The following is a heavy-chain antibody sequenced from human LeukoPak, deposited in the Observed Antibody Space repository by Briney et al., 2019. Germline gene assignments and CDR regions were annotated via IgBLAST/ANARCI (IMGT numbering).Heavy chain of an antibody. Sequence: KASETLSLTCTVSGGSISSYYWSWIRQHPGRGLEWIGYIYYSGSTYYNPSLKSRVTISVDTSKNQFSLKLSSVTAADTAVYYCARARVVPAAIVWFDPWGQGTLVTVSS. CDR2: IYYSGST. CDR1: GGSISSYY. CDR3: ARARVVPAAIVWFDP. D-gene: IGHD2-2*01. J-gene: IGHJ5*02. V-gene: IGHV4-59*06.